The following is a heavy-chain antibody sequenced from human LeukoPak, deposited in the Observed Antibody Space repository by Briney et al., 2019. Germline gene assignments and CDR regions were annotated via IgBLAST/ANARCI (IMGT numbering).Heavy chain of an antibody. Sequence: PGGSLRLSCVASGFDISYNYVGWVRQAPGKGLEWVSSISSSSSYIHYADSVKGRFTISRNNAKNSLYLQMNSLRAEDTAVYYCASLLGGYGRYYTCWGQGTLVTVSS. CDR1: GFDISYNY. J-gene: IGHJ4*02. CDR2: ISSSSSYI. D-gene: IGHD5-12*01. V-gene: IGHV3-21*01. CDR3: ASLLGGYGRYYTC.